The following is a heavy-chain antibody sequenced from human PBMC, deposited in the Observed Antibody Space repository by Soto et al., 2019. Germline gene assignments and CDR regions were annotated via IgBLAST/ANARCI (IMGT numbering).Heavy chain of an antibody. CDR3: ARVGARGQNWFDP. J-gene: IGHJ5*02. CDR2: IWYDGSIK. V-gene: IGHV3-33*01. CDR1: GFTFGNYG. D-gene: IGHD1-26*01. Sequence: QVQLVESGGGVVQPGTSLRLSCAASGFTFGNYGMHWARQAPGKGLEWVAVIWYDGSIKYYGDSVEGRFTISRDNSKNTLYLEMSSLRVEDTAVYYCARVGARGQNWFDPWGQGTLVTVSS.